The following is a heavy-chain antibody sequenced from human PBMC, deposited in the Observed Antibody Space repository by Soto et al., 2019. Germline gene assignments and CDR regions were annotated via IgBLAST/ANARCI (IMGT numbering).Heavy chain of an antibody. V-gene: IGHV3-30*03. D-gene: IGHD3-10*01. CDR3: VGGQYYFDY. CDR2: ISYDGSNT. Sequence: QVQLVESGGGVVQPGRSLRLSCAASGFPFTTYGMHWVSEGPGKGLEWVAVISYDGSNTYYADSVKGRFTISRDNSKNTLYLQMNSLRPEDTALYYCVGGQYYFDYRGQGTLVTVSS. CDR1: GFPFTTYG. J-gene: IGHJ4*02.